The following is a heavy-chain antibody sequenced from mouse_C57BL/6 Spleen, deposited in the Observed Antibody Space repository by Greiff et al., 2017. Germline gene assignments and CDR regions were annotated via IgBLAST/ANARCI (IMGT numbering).Heavy chain of an antibody. Sequence: QVQLKQPGAALVKPGASVKLSCTASGYTFTGYWMHWVKQSPGQGLEWIGMIPPNTGSTTYNEKFKSKDTLTVDKSSRAAYMQLSSLTSEDSAVYYSARSGGHYFDYWGQGTTLTVSS. CDR3: ARSGGHYFDY. CDR1: GYTFTGYW. J-gene: IGHJ2*01. CDR2: IPPNTGST. V-gene: IGHV1-64*01.